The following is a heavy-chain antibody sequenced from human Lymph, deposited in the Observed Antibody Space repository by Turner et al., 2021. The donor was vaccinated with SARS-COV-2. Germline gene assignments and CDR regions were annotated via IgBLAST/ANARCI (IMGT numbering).Heavy chain of an antibody. CDR1: GFPFSSYA. J-gene: IGHJ4*02. CDR2: ISYDESDK. D-gene: IGHD3-22*01. Sequence: QVQLVESGGGVVQTGRTLRLPCAASGFPFSSYAMHGVRQAPGKELEWVAFISYDESDKSYAESVKGRFTFSRDNSKNTLYLRMNSLRAEDTAVYNCARDRDSSGWVDYWGQGTLVTVSS. V-gene: IGHV3-30*04. CDR3: ARDRDSSGWVDY.